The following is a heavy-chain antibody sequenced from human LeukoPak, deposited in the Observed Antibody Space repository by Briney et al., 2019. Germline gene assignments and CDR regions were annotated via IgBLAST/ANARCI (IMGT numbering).Heavy chain of an antibody. D-gene: IGHD5-24*01. Sequence: ASVKVSCKASGHTFTSYAISWVRQAPGQGLEWMGWISPYNGNTNYAQKIQGRVSMTTDISTSTAYMELSSLRSEDTAVYYCARVRDGYNDAYDIWGQGTMVTVPS. CDR3: ARVRDGYNDAYDI. J-gene: IGHJ3*02. CDR1: GHTFTSYA. CDR2: ISPYNGNT. V-gene: IGHV1-18*01.